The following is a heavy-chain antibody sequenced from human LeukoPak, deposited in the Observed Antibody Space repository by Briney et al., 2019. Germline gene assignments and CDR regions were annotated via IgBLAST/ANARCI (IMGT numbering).Heavy chain of an antibody. CDR1: GFTFSDNY. V-gene: IGHV3-11*06. Sequence: GGSLRLSCAASGFTFSDNYMSWIRQAPGKGLEWVSYISSSSSYIYYADSVKGRFTISRDNAKNSLYLQMNSLRAEDTAVYYCARAGSGYEDGFDYWGQGTLVTVSS. CDR3: ARAGSGYEDGFDY. CDR2: ISSSSSYI. D-gene: IGHD5-12*01. J-gene: IGHJ4*02.